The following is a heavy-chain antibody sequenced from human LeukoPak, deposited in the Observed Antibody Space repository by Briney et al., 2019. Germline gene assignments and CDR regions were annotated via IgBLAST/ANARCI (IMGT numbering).Heavy chain of an antibody. J-gene: IGHJ4*02. CDR1: GFTFDDYA. CDR3: AKGDTSGWYGNFDY. D-gene: IGHD6-19*01. Sequence: GGSLRLSCAASGFTFDDYAMHWVRQAPGKGLEWVSGISWNSGSIAYADSVKGRFTISRDNAKNSLYLQMNSLRAEDTALYYCAKGDTSGWYGNFDYWGQGTLVTVSS. CDR2: ISWNSGSI. V-gene: IGHV3-9*01.